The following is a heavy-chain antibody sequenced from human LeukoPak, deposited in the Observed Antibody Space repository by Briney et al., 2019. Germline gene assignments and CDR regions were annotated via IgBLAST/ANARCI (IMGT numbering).Heavy chain of an antibody. D-gene: IGHD2-2*01. CDR3: TKDIVVVPAQGNWFDP. J-gene: IGHJ5*02. CDR1: GFTFSSYA. CDR2: ISGNSGST. V-gene: IGHV3-23*01. Sequence: GGSLGLSCAASGFTFSSYAMSWVRQAPGKGLEGVSSISGNSGSTYYADSVKGRFTISSDTSKNTLYLQMNSLTAEDTAIYYCTKDIVVVPAQGNWFDPWGQGTLVTVSS.